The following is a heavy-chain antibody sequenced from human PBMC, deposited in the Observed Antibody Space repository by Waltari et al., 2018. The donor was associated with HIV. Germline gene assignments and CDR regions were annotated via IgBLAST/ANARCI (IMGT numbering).Heavy chain of an antibody. J-gene: IGHJ6*02. V-gene: IGHV1-18*01. Sequence: QVHLVQSGAEVKMPGASVRVSCKTSGYIFTNYGVSWVGQAPGQGLEWLGWISGYKATTSVAPRLQGRVTLTTDTATSTAYMELRSRRSDDTAGYYCARGLGESYYYGVDAWGQGTTVTVS. CDR1: GYIFTNYG. CDR3: ARGLGESYYYGVDA. CDR2: ISGYKATT.